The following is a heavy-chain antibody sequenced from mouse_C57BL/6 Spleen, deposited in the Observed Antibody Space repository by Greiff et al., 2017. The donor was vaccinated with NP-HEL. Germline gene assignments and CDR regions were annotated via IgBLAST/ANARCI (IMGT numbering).Heavy chain of an antibody. CDR3: ARDRELRFAY. D-gene: IGHD2-1*01. V-gene: IGHV5-4*01. Sequence: EVQLQQSGGGLVKPGGSLKLSCAASGFTFSSYAMSWVRQTPEKRLEWVATISDGGSYTYYPDNVKGRFTISRDNAKNNLYLQMSHLKSEDTAMYYCARDRELRFAYWGQGTLVTVSA. CDR1: GFTFSSYA. J-gene: IGHJ3*01. CDR2: ISDGGSYT.